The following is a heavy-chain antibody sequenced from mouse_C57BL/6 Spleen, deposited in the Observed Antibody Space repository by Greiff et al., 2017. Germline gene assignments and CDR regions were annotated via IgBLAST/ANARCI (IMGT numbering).Heavy chain of an antibody. CDR1: GYTFTDYY. Sequence: VKLLESGPELVKPGASVKISCKASGYTFTDYYINWVKQRPGQGLEWIGWIFPGSGSTYYNEKFKGKATLTVDKSSSTAYMLLSSLTSEDSAVYFCARGDYSNYYFDYWGQGTTLTVSS. CDR2: IFPGSGST. V-gene: IGHV1-75*01. CDR3: ARGDYSNYYFDY. D-gene: IGHD2-5*01. J-gene: IGHJ2*01.